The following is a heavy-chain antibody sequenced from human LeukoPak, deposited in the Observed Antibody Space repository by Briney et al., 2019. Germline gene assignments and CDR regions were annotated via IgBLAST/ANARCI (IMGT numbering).Heavy chain of an antibody. CDR3: VREGYYVFDY. D-gene: IGHD3-16*01. Sequence: GGSLRLSCAASGFTVSSNYMSWVRQAPGKGLEWVANIRKDGSDTKYVDSAKGRFTVSRDNAKNSLYLQMNSLRAEDTAAYYCVREGYYVFDYWGQGVLVIVSS. CDR1: GFTVSSNY. V-gene: IGHV3-7*01. J-gene: IGHJ4*02. CDR2: IRKDGSDT.